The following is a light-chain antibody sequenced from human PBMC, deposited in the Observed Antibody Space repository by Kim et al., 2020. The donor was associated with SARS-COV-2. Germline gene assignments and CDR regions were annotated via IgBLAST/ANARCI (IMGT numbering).Light chain of an antibody. CDR3: SSYTSSNINYV. CDR1: SSDVGGYDY. Sequence: SFTISCTGTSSDVGGYDYVAWYQHHPGKAPKLMLFDVSKRPSGVSNRFSGSKSGNTASLTISGLQAEDEADYYCSSYTSSNINYVFGTGTKVTVL. J-gene: IGLJ1*01. V-gene: IGLV2-14*03. CDR2: DVS.